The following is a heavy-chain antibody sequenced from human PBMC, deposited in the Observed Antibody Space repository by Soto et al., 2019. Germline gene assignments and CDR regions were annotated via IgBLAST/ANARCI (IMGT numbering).Heavy chain of an antibody. Sequence: ASVKVSCKVSGYTLTELSMHWVRQAPGKGLEWMGGFDPEDGETIYAQKFQGRVTMTEDTSTDTAYMELSSLRSEDTAVYYCAVSSSIEQQLVRDAFDIWGQGTIVTVSS. CDR1: GYTLTELS. CDR3: AVSSSIEQQLVRDAFDI. CDR2: FDPEDGET. J-gene: IGHJ3*02. V-gene: IGHV1-24*01. D-gene: IGHD6-13*01.